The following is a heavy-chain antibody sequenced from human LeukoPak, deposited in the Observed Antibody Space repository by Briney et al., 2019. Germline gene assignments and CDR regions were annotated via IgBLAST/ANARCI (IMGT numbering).Heavy chain of an antibody. D-gene: IGHD1-1*01. J-gene: IGHJ3*02. Sequence: GGSLRLSCAASGFTFSNYWMHWVRQAPGKGLVWVSRIHSDGSSTTSADSVKGRFTISRDNAENTLYLQMNSLRAEDAAVYFCARGNAHAFDIWGQGTMVTVSS. CDR3: ARGNAHAFDI. CDR1: GFTFSNYW. V-gene: IGHV3-74*01. CDR2: IHSDGSST.